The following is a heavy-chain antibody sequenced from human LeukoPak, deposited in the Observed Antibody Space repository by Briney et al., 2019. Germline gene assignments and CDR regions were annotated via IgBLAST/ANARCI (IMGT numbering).Heavy chain of an antibody. D-gene: IGHD2-2*01. CDR1: GFTFSNYG. CDR2: ISGSGDST. J-gene: IGHJ6*02. CDR3: ARDIVVVPAAIQYYYYYYGMDV. Sequence: TGGSLRLSCAASGFTFSNYGMSWVRQAPGKGLEWVSGISGSGDSTDYADSVKGRFTISRDNSKNTLYLQMNSLRAEDTAVYYCARDIVVVPAAIQYYYYYYGMDVWGQGTTVTVSS. V-gene: IGHV3-23*01.